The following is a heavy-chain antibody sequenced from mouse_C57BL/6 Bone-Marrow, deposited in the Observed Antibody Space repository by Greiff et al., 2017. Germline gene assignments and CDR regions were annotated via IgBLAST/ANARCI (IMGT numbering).Heavy chain of an antibody. CDR2: INYDGSST. CDR3: ARQEGGYNWYFDV. CDR1: GFTFSDYY. D-gene: IGHD2-2*01. V-gene: IGHV5-16*01. Sequence: EVRVVESEGGLVRPGSSMKLSCTASGFTFSDYYMAWVRQVPEKGLEWVANINYDGSSTYYLDSLKSRFIISRDNAKNILYLQMSSLKSEDTATYYCARQEGGYNWYFDVWGTGTTVTVS. J-gene: IGHJ1*03.